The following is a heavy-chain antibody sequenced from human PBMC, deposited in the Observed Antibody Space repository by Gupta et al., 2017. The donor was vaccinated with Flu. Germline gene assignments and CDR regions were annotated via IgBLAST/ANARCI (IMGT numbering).Heavy chain of an antibody. CDR3: ARDPTYSSSWYLGWFDP. CDR1: VASVSSNRAA. J-gene: IGHJ5*02. Sequence: QVPLQQSGPGLVKPSQTLPLTCAISVASVSSNRAAWNWIRQSPSRGLESLGRTYYRSKWYNDYAVSVKSRITINPDTSKNQFSLQLNSVTPEDTAVYYCARDPTYSSSWYLGWFDPWGQGTLVTVSS. V-gene: IGHV6-1*01. CDR2: TYYRSKWYN. D-gene: IGHD6-13*01.